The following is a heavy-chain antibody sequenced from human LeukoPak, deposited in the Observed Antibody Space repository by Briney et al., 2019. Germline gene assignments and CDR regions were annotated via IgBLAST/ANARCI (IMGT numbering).Heavy chain of an antibody. V-gene: IGHV3-23*01. D-gene: IGHD3-3*01. Sequence: PGGSLRLSCAASGFNFRTYAMSWVRQAPGKGLEWVSAISGSDPGTYHADSVKGRFTISRDNSKNTLYLQMNSLRAEDTAVYYCAKGADFSDAFDIWGQGTMVTVSS. CDR2: ISGSDPGT. J-gene: IGHJ3*02. CDR3: AKGADFSDAFDI. CDR1: GFNFRTYA.